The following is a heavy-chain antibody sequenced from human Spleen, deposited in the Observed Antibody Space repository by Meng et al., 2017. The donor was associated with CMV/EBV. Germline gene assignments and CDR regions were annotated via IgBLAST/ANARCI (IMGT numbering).Heavy chain of an antibody. CDR2: IHPHRGDT. J-gene: IGHJ4*02. Sequence: CKASGYTFTAHYFHWVRQAPGQGLEWMGWIHPHRGDTNYAQQFQGRVTLTRDTSINTGYMELTRLTSDDTAVYYCARDNNWGPDYWGQGTLVTVSS. CDR3: ARDNNWGPDY. V-gene: IGHV1-2*02. D-gene: IGHD7-27*01. CDR1: GYTFTAHY.